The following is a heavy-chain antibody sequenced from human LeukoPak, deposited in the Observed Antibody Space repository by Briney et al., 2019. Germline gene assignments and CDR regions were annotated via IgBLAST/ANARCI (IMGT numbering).Heavy chain of an antibody. V-gene: IGHV1-69*01. CDR3: AREPADHDILTEGVY. CDR1: GGTFSSYA. D-gene: IGHD3-9*01. Sequence: SVKVSCKASGGTFSSYAISWVRQAPGQGLEWMGGIIPIFGTANYAQKFQGRVTITADESTSTAYMELSSLRSEDTAVYYCAREPADHDILTEGVYWGQGTLVTVSS. CDR2: IIPIFGTA. J-gene: IGHJ4*02.